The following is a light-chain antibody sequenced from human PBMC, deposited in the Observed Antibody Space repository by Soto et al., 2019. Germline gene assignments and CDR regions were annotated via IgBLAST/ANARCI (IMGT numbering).Light chain of an antibody. CDR1: QGISSY. Sequence: IQLTQSPSTLSASVGDRVAITCRASQGISSYLAWYQQKAGKAPKLLIYAASTLQSGVPSRFSGSGSGADFTLTISSLQPEDFATYYCQQVNNYPLTFGGGTKVDNK. V-gene: IGKV1-9*01. J-gene: IGKJ4*01. CDR2: AAS. CDR3: QQVNNYPLT.